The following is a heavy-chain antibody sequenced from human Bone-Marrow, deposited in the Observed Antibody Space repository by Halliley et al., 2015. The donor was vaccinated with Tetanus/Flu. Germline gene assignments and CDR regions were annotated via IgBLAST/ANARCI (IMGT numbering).Heavy chain of an antibody. D-gene: IGHD3-22*01. V-gene: IGHV3-74*01. J-gene: IGHJ3*01. CDR2: SDGRTT. CDR3: ARLTYYDSRGYGIEAFDV. Sequence: SDGRTTGYADSVKGRFTISRDNAKNTLYLQMNSLRAEDTAVYYCARLTYYDSRGYGIEAFDVWGQGTMVTVSS.